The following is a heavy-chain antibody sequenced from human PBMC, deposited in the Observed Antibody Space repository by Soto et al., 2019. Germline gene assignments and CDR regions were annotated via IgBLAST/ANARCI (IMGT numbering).Heavy chain of an antibody. Sequence: DVQLVESGGGLIQPGGSLTLSCAASGFTVSGNYITWVRQPPGKGLEWVSVIFSGDNTYYSDSVKGRFTISRDNSKNTVYLQMNRLRGDDTAVYFCATGLTLPVRPSFDTWGQGTLLTVSS. CDR3: ATGLTLPVRPSFDT. V-gene: IGHV3-53*01. CDR1: GFTVSGNY. D-gene: IGHD2-21*02. J-gene: IGHJ5*02. CDR2: IFSGDNT.